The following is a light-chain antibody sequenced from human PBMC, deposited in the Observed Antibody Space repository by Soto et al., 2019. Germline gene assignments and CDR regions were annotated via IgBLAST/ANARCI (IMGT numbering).Light chain of an antibody. CDR3: QQYYSYPGNT. J-gene: IGKJ2*01. Sequence: AIRMTQSPSSLSASTGDRVTITCRASQGISSYLAWYQQKPGKAPKLLIYAASTLQSGVPSRFSGSGSGTDFTLTISCLQSEDFATYYCQQYYSYPGNTFGQGTKLEIK. CDR2: AAS. CDR1: QGISSY. V-gene: IGKV1-8*01.